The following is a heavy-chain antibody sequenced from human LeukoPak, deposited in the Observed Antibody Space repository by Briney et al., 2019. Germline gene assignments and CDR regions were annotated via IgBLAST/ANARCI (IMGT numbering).Heavy chain of an antibody. Sequence: PGGTLRLSCAASGFTFSSYGMHWVRQAPGKGLEWVADIWYDGSNKYNADSVKGLFTISRDNTNNTLYLQMNSPRADDTAVYYCARGEDYDSMFPTEPEGYWGQGTLVTV. CDR3: ARGEDYDSMFPTEPEGY. V-gene: IGHV3-33*01. D-gene: IGHD3-22*01. CDR2: IWYDGSNK. CDR1: GFTFSSYG. J-gene: IGHJ4*02.